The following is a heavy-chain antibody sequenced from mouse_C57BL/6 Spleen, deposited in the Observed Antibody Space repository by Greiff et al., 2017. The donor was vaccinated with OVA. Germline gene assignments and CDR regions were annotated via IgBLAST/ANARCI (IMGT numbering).Heavy chain of an antibody. Sequence: QVQLQQPGTELVKPGASVKLSCKASGYTFTSYWMHWVKQRPGQGLEWIGNINPSNGGTNYNEKFKSKATLTVEKSSSTAYMQLSSLTSEDSAVYYWAGEDYYDPWFAYWGQGTLVTVSA. CDR1: GYTFTSYW. CDR2: INPSNGGT. J-gene: IGHJ3*01. CDR3: AGEDYYDPWFAY. D-gene: IGHD2-4*01. V-gene: IGHV1-53*01.